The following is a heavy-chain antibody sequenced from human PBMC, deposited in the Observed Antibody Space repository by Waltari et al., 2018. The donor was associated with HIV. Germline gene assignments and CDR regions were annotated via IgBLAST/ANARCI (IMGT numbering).Heavy chain of an antibody. CDR2: INVGNYNT. CDR3: AREYDFWSGGYHYYGMDV. V-gene: IGHV1-3*01. CDR1: GYTFISYA. D-gene: IGHD3-3*01. Sequence: QVQLVQSGAVVKKPGASVRISCETSGYTFISYALHWVRQAPGQRPEWMGWINVGNYNTKYSPKFQDRVTITGDTSASTGYLDLSSLTSEDTAVYFCAREYDFWSGGYHYYGMDVWGQGTTVTVSS. J-gene: IGHJ6*02.